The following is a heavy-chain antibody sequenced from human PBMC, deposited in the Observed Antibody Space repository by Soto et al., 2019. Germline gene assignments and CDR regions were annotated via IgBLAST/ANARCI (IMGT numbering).Heavy chain of an antibody. CDR3: ARALRQGIYDFWSGYFYGMDV. CDR1: GYTFTSYY. D-gene: IGHD3-3*01. CDR2: INPSGGST. Sequence: QVQLVQSGAEVKKPGASVKVSCKTSGYTFTSYYLHWVRQAPGQGLEWMGIINPSGGSTTYAQKFQGRVTMDTSTSAVYMELSSLRLDDTAVYYCARALRQGIYDFWSGYFYGMDVWGQGTTVTVSS. J-gene: IGHJ6*02. V-gene: IGHV1-46*01.